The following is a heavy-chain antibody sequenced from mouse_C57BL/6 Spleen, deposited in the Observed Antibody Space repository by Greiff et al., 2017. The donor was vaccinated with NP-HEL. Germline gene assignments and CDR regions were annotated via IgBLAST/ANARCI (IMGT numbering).Heavy chain of an antibody. CDR3: ARYPANWDWYFDV. Sequence: QVQLQQPGTELVKPGASVKISCKASGYAFSSSWMNWVKQRPGKGLEWIGRIYPGDGDTNYNGKFKGKATLTADKSSSTAYMQLSSLTSEDSAVYFCARYPANWDWYFDVWGTGTTVTVSS. V-gene: IGHV1-82*01. J-gene: IGHJ1*03. CDR2: IYPGDGDT. D-gene: IGHD4-1*01. CDR1: GYAFSSSW.